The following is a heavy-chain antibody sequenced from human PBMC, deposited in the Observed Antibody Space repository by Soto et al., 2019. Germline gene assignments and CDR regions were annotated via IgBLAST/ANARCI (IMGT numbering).Heavy chain of an antibody. CDR1: GYTFTSYD. V-gene: IGHV1-8*01. CDR2: MNPNSGNT. CDR3: ARYDFWSGYYVYYGMDV. Sequence: ASVKVSCKASGYTFTSYDINWVRQATGQGLEWMGWMNPNSGNTGYAQKFQGRVTMTRNTSISTAYMELSSLRSEDTAVYYCARYDFWSGYYVYYGMDVWGQGTTVTV. D-gene: IGHD3-3*01. J-gene: IGHJ6*02.